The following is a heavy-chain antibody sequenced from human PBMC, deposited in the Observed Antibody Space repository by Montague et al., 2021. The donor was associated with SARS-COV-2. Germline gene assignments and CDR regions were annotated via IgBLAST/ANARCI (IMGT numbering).Heavy chain of an antibody. V-gene: IGHV3-21*01. D-gene: IGHD3-3*01. CDR3: ARDARYDFWSGYYLDY. CDR2: ISSSSSYI. CDR1: NGSFSSYS. J-gene: IGHJ4*02. Sequence: ETLSLTCAVFNGSFSSYSMNWVRQAPGKGLEWVSSISSSSSYIYYADSVKGRFTISRGNAKNSLYLQMNSLRAEDTAVYYCARDARYDFWSGYYLDYWGQGTLVTVSS.